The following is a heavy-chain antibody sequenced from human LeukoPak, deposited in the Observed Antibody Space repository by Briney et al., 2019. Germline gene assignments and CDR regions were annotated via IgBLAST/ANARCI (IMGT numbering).Heavy chain of an antibody. CDR2: MYPADYDI. D-gene: IGHD1-26*01. V-gene: IGHV5-51*01. CDR1: GYTFDTYW. J-gene: IGHJ4*02. Sequence: GESLKISCKASGYTFDTYWIAWVRQKPGEGLEWMAIMYPADYDIGYSPSFEGQVTISVDKSINTAYLQWSSLKASDTAMYYCARSLQVGTPRRYLDYWGQGTLVTVSS. CDR3: ARSLQVGTPRRYLDY.